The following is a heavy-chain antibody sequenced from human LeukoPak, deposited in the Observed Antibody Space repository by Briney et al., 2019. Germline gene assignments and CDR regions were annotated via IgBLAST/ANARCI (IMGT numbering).Heavy chain of an antibody. CDR2: VYQSATT. J-gene: IGHJ4*02. Sequence: KSSETLSLTCTVSGFSISSGHYWGWVRQPPGAGLEWIGCVYQSATTYYNPSLKSRVTTSVDMSKNQFSLRLRPVTAADTAVYYCARIFIRNGYSSYFDCWGQGTLVTVSS. V-gene: IGHV4-38-2*02. D-gene: IGHD5-18*01. CDR3: ARIFIRNGYSSYFDC. CDR1: GFSISSGHY.